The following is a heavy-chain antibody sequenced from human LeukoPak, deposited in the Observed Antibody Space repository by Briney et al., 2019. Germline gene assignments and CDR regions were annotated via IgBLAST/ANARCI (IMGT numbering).Heavy chain of an antibody. J-gene: IGHJ4*02. Sequence: GGSLRLSCTASGFTFSSYWMQWVRQAPGKGLVWVSRINSDGSSPSYADSVKGRFTISRDNSKNTLYLQMNNLSAEDTAVYYCARETSGSLPYWGQGTLVTVSS. CDR2: INSDGSSP. D-gene: IGHD2-15*01. V-gene: IGHV3-74*01. CDR1: GFTFSSYW. CDR3: ARETSGSLPY.